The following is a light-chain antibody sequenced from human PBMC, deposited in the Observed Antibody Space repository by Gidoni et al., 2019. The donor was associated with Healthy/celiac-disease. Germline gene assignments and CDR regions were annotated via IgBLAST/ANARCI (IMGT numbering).Light chain of an antibody. V-gene: IGKV1-9*01. J-gene: IGKJ2*01. CDR3: QQLNSYPYT. Sequence: IQLTLSPSSLSASGGDRVTISCRASQGISSYLAWYQQKPGKAPKLLIFAASTLHSGVPARFSGSGSGTDFTLTISSLQPEDFATYYCQQLNSYPYTFXQXTKLEIK. CDR1: QGISSY. CDR2: AAS.